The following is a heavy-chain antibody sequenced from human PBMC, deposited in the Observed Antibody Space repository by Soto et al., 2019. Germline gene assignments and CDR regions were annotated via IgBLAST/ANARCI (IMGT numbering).Heavy chain of an antibody. CDR2: IYSSGST. D-gene: IGHD6-6*01. J-gene: IGHJ5*02. V-gene: IGHV4-31*03. CDR3: ARGKKSSSYWFDP. CDR1: GGSISSCGYS. Sequence: NLSLTFTVSGGSISSCGYSWSWNRHHPGKGLEWIGYIYSSGSTYYNPSLKSRVTISVDTSKNQFSLKLSSVTDAETAVYYWARGKKSSSYWFDPWGQGTLVTVSS.